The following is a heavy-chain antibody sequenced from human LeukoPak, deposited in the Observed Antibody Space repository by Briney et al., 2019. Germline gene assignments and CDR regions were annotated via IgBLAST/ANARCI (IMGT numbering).Heavy chain of an antibody. CDR1: GFTFSNYG. V-gene: IGHV3-48*02. Sequence: PGGSLRLSCEVSGFTFSNYGMNWVRQAPGKGLEWVSYINNSSSTTYYGDSVAGGFTISRENAKNTLYLQMNSLRDDDTAVYYCARAPACSNNACYPSLLDYWGQGTLVSVSS. D-gene: IGHD2-2*01. J-gene: IGHJ4*02. CDR3: ARAPACSNNACYPSLLDY. CDR2: INNSSSTT.